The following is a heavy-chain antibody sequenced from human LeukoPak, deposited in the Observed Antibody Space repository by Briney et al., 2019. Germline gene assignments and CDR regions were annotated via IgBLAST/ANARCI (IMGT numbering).Heavy chain of an antibody. Sequence: GGSLRLSCAASGFTFSSYAMSWVRQAPGKGLEWVSAISGSGGSTYYADSVKGRLTISRDNSKNTLYLQMNSLRAEDTAVYYCATMLQWLVQVFDYWGQGTLVTVSS. CDR3: ATMLQWLVQVFDY. V-gene: IGHV3-23*01. CDR1: GFTFSSYA. D-gene: IGHD6-19*01. J-gene: IGHJ4*02. CDR2: ISGSGGST.